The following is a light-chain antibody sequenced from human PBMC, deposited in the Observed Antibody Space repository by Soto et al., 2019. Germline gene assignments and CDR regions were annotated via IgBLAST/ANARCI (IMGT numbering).Light chain of an antibody. CDR2: EVS. J-gene: IGLJ2*01. Sequence: QSALTQPPSASGSPGQSVTISCTGTSSDVGGYNYVSWYQQHPGKAPKVMIYEVSKRPSGVPDRFSGSKSGNTASLTVSGLQAEYDADYYCSSYAGSNNFQIFGGGTKVTVL. CDR3: SSYAGSNNFQI. CDR1: SSDVGGYNY. V-gene: IGLV2-8*01.